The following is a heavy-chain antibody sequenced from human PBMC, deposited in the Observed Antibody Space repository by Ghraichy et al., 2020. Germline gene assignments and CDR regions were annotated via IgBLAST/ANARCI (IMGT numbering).Heavy chain of an antibody. CDR3: AKGFPDYGSGSYYNDPPYFDY. D-gene: IGHD3-10*01. J-gene: IGHJ4*02. V-gene: IGHV3-23*01. Sequence: LSLTCAASGFTFSSYAMSWVRQAPGKGLEWVSAISGSGGSTYYADSVKGRFTISRDNSKNTLYLQMNSLRAEDTAVYYCAKGFPDYGSGSYYNDPPYFDYWGQGTLVTVSS. CDR1: GFTFSSYA. CDR2: ISGSGGST.